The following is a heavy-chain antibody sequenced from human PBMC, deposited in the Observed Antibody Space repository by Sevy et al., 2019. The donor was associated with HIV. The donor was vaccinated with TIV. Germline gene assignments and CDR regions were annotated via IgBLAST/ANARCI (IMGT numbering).Heavy chain of an antibody. Sequence: GGSLRLSCAASGFNFSPYAMHWVRQGPGKGLEWVATVSSDGTTRSYVDSIKGRFSLSRDNSKNTLYLQMNNLTPEDTAVYYCARGQLFFDYWGQGTLVTVSS. CDR3: ARGQLFFDY. CDR1: GFNFSPYA. J-gene: IGHJ4*02. CDR2: VSSDGTTR. D-gene: IGHD3-10*01. V-gene: IGHV3-30*03.